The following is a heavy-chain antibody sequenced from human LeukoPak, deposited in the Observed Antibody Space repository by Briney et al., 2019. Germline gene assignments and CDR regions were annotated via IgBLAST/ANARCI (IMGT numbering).Heavy chain of an antibody. V-gene: IGHV1-8*02. Sequence: ASVKVSCKASGYTFTSYGISWVRQATGQGLEWMGWMNPNSGNTGYAQKFQGRVTMTRDTSISTAYMELSSLRSEDTAVYYCARWYSSGWEWYYYYYMDVWGKGTTVTISS. J-gene: IGHJ6*03. CDR1: GYTFTSYG. CDR3: ARWYSSGWEWYYYYYMDV. D-gene: IGHD6-19*01. CDR2: MNPNSGNT.